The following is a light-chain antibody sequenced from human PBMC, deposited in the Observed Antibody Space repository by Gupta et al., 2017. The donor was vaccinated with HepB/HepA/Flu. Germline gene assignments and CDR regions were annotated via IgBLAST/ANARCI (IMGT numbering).Light chain of an antibody. V-gene: IGLV2-14*03. Sequence: SALTQPASVSGSPGQSITISCTGTSSNIGRYNYVSWYQQHPGKVPSLIIYDVSDRRSGVAGRFSGSKSGNTAALTISGLQAEDEADYYCSSFTTSGTVEGFFGGGTKLTVL. J-gene: IGLJ2*01. CDR1: SSNIGRYNY. CDR2: DVS. CDR3: SSFTTSGTVEGF.